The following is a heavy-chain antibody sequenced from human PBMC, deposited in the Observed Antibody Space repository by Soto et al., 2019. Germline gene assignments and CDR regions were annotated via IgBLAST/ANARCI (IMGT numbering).Heavy chain of an antibody. D-gene: IGHD6-19*01. J-gene: IGHJ2*01. Sequence: QVQLQQWGAGLLKPSETLSLTCAVYGGSFSPYFWSWIRQPPGKGLEWIGEINHSGSTNYNPSLTRRATLSVDTSKNQVSLKQTSVTAADTAVYFCARLASGWQYYYFDFWGRGTPVTVSS. V-gene: IGHV4-34*01. CDR2: INHSGST. CDR3: ARLASGWQYYYFDF. CDR1: GGSFSPYF.